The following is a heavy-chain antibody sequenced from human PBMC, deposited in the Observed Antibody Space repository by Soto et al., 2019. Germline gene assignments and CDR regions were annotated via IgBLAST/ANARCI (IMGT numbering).Heavy chain of an antibody. D-gene: IGHD5-12*01. J-gene: IGHJ4*02. CDR2: ISVSGGSK. V-gene: IGHV3-23*01. CDR3: AKDWGRSSGYVS. CDR1: GFTLSSYA. Sequence: ESGGGLVKPGGSLRLSCAASGFTLSSYAMSWVRQAPGRGLEWVSGISVSGGSKYYADSVKGRFTITRDNSKNTLFLQLNSLRDEHTAVYHCAKDWGRSSGYVSWGQGTLVTVSS.